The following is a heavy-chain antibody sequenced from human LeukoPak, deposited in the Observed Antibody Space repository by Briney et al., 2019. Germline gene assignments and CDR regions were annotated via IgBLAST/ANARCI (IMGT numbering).Heavy chain of an antibody. CDR2: MNPSGST. J-gene: IGHJ6*03. CDR3: ARGRQDVTMIVVVMTAVSYYLDV. CDR1: GGSFSGYY. D-gene: IGHD3-22*01. Sequence: PSETLSLTCAVYGGSFSGYYWTWIRQTPEKGLEWIGEMNPSGSTNYDPSLKSRVTISVDTSKNQFSLELSSVTAADTAVYYCARGRQDVTMIVVVMTAVSYYLDVWGKGTTVTVS. V-gene: IGHV4-34*01.